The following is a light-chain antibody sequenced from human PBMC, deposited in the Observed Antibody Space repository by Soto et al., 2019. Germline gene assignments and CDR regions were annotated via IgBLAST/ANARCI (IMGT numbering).Light chain of an antibody. CDR3: QQSYSNPQWT. Sequence: DIQMTQSPSSLSASVGDRVTITCRASQIISSYLNWYQQKPGKAPKLQMYAASSLQSGVPSRFSGGGSGTAFNLTTSSLQPEDFATYYYQQSYSNPQWTFGQGTKVEIK. J-gene: IGKJ1*01. V-gene: IGKV1-39*01. CDR2: AAS. CDR1: QIISSY.